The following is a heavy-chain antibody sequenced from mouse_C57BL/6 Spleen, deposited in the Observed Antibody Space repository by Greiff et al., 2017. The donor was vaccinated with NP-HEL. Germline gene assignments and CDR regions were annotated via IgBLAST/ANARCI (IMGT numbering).Heavy chain of an antibody. J-gene: IGHJ2*01. Sequence: EVKLMESGPELVKPGASVKIPCKASGYTFTDYNMDWVKQSHGKSLEWIGDINPNNGGTIYNQKFKGKATLTVDKSSSTAYMELRSLTSEDTAVYYCARTNWDYFDYWGQGTTLTVSS. CDR1: GYTFTDYN. V-gene: IGHV1-18*01. CDR3: ARTNWDYFDY. D-gene: IGHD4-1*01. CDR2: INPNNGGT.